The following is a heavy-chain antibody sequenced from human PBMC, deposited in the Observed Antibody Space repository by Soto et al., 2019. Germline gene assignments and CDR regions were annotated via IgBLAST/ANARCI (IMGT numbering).Heavy chain of an antibody. D-gene: IGHD2-2*01. CDR2: ISGIGGST. J-gene: IGHJ4*02. CDR1: GFTFSSYA. V-gene: IGHV3-23*01. CDR3: AKGQDIVVVVTAMVFDY. Sequence: EVQLLESGGGLVQPGGSLRLSCAASGFTFSSYAMSWVRQAPGRGLEWVSGISGIGGSTYYADSVKGRLTISRDNSKNTLYMQMNSLRAEDTAVYYCAKGQDIVVVVTAMVFDYWGQGTLVTVSS.